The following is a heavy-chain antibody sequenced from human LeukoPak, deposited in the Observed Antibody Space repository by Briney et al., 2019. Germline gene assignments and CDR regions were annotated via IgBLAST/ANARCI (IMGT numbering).Heavy chain of an antibody. V-gene: IGHV4-39*07. J-gene: IGHJ4*02. D-gene: IGHD6-19*01. Sequence: SETLSLTCTVSGVSISSSRYYWGWIRQPPGKGLEWIGSISYSGSTYYNPSLKSRVTISLDTSKNQFSLKLSSVTAADTAVYYCARDSSFYSSGWLDYWGQGTLVTVSS. CDR3: ARDSSFYSSGWLDY. CDR1: GVSISSSRYY. CDR2: ISYSGST.